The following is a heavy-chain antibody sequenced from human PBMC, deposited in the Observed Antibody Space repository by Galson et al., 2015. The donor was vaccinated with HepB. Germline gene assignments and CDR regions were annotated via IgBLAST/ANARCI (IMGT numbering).Heavy chain of an antibody. Sequence: SLRLSCAASGFAFSDYGMHWVRQVPGKGLEWMATISFEGNHYYYADSVKGRFTISRDNSKNTLYLHLNSLRVEDTAVYYCAKDHGGWLRYFVFWGQRTLVTVSS. CDR2: ISFEGNHY. CDR1: GFAFSDYG. CDR3: AKDHGGWLRYFVF. J-gene: IGHJ4*02. D-gene: IGHD5-12*01. V-gene: IGHV3-30*18.